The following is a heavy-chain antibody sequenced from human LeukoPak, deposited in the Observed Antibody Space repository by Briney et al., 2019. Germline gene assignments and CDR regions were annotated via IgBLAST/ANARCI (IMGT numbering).Heavy chain of an antibody. CDR3: ARGSATYYYDSSGYQTGGGAFDI. Sequence: GGSLRLSCAASGFAFSSYWMSWVRQAPGKGLEWVANIKQDGSEKYYVDSVKGRFTISRDNAKNSLYLQMNSLRAEDTAVYYCARGSATYYYDSSGYQTGGGAFDIWGQGTMVTVSS. D-gene: IGHD3-22*01. V-gene: IGHV3-7*01. CDR1: GFAFSSYW. J-gene: IGHJ3*02. CDR2: IKQDGSEK.